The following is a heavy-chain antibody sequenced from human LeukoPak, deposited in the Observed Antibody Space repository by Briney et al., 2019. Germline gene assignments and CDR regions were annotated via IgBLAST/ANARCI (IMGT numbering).Heavy chain of an antibody. J-gene: IGHJ4*02. CDR3: ARALYYYGSGSYYKRGYYFDY. Sequence: SVKVSCKAVGDTFSIYGISWVRQAPGQGLEWMGGIIPISGAAEYAQKFQGRVTITADESTSTAYMELSSLRSEDTAVYYCARALYYYGSGSYYKRGYYFDYWGQGTLVTVSS. CDR1: GDTFSIYG. CDR2: IIPISGAA. V-gene: IGHV1-69*01. D-gene: IGHD3-10*01.